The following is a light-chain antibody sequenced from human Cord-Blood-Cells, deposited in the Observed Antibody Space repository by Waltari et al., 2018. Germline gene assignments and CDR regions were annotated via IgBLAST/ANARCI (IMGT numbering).Light chain of an antibody. CDR2: GAS. CDR3: QQYNNWPLT. Sequence: EIVMTQSPATLSVSPGERATLPCRASQSVSSNLAWYQQKPGQAPRLLIYGASTRATGIPARFSGSGSGTEFTLTISSLQSEDFAVYYCQQYNNWPLTFGGGTKVVIK. V-gene: IGKV3-15*01. CDR1: QSVSSN. J-gene: IGKJ4*01.